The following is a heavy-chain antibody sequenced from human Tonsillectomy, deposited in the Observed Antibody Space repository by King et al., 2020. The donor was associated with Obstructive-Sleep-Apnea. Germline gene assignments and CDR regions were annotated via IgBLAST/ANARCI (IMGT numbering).Heavy chain of an antibody. V-gene: IGHV7-4-1*02. D-gene: IGHD1-1*01. CDR2: INTHTGNP. J-gene: IGHJ4*02. CDR1: GYTFTNYA. CDR3: ARDGHVPGRDGGTWFFDY. Sequence: VQLVESGSELKQPGASVKVSCKASGYTFTNYAMNWVRQAPGQGLEWMGWINTHTGNPAYAQGFPGRFVFSLDTSVSTTYLQISTLKAEDTAVYYCARDGHVPGRDGGTWFFDYWGQGALVTVSS.